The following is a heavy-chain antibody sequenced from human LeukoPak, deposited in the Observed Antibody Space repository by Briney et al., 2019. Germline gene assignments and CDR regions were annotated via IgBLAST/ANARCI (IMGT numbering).Heavy chain of an antibody. CDR1: GYTFTSYY. CDR2: INPSGGST. Sequence: ASVKVSCKASGYTFTSYYMHWVRQAPGQGLEWMGIINPSGGSTSYAQKFQGRVTMTRDTSTSTVYMELSSLRSEDTAVYYCAAIFGVVRPIDYGGQGTLVTVSS. CDR3: AAIFGVVRPIDY. V-gene: IGHV1-46*01. D-gene: IGHD3-3*01. J-gene: IGHJ4*02.